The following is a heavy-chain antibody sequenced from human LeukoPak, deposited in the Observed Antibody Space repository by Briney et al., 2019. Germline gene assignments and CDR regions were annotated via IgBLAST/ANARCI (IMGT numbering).Heavy chain of an antibody. CDR3: ARGGIFSGGSCYSAEWLDP. J-gene: IGHJ5*02. D-gene: IGHD2-15*01. CDR2: INPSGGST. CDR1: GYTFTSYY. V-gene: IGHV1-46*01. Sequence: ASVKVSCKASGYTFTSYYMHWVRQAPGQGREWMGIINPSGGSTSYAQKFQGRVTMTRDTPTSTVYMALSSLRAEDTAVYYCARGGIFSGGSCYSAEWLDPWGRGALVTVSS.